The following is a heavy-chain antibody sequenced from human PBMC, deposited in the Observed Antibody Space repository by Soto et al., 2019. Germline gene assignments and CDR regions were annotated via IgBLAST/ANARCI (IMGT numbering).Heavy chain of an antibody. J-gene: IGHJ4*02. CDR2: INPNSGGT. CDR3: ARAGRWQPGNSPQFDY. D-gene: IGHD3-9*01. CDR1: GYTFTGYY. Sequence: GASVKVSCKASGYTFTGYYMHWVRQAPGQGLQWMGWINPNSGGTNYAQKFQGWVTMTRDTSTSTAYMELSRLRSDDTAVYYCARAGRWQPGNSPQFDYWGQGTLVTVSS. V-gene: IGHV1-2*04.